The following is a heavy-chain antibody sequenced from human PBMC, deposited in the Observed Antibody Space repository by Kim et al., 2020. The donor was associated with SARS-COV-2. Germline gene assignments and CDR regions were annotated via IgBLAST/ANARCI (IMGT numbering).Heavy chain of an antibody. CDR3: ARVALTPLSMDV. D-gene: IGHD3-9*01. Sequence: YNPSLKSRVTISVDASKNQFSLKLGSVTAADTAMYYCARVALTPLSMDVWGQGTTVTVSS. J-gene: IGHJ6*02. V-gene: IGHV4-31*02.